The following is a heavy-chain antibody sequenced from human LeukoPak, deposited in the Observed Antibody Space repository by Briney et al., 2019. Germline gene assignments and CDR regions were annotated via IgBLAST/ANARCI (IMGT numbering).Heavy chain of an antibody. CDR1: GGSFSGYY. V-gene: IGHV4-34*01. D-gene: IGHD2-2*02. CDR2: INHSGST. Sequence: PSETLSLTCAVYGGSFSGYYWSWIRQPPGKGLEWIGEINHSGSTNYNPSLKSRVTISVDTSKSQFSLKLSSVTAADTAVYYCARANYCSSTSCYNYYFDYWGQGTLVTVSS. J-gene: IGHJ4*02. CDR3: ARANYCSSTSCYNYYFDY.